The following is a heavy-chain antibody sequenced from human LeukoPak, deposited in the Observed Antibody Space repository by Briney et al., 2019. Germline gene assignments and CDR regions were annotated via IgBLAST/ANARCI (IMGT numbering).Heavy chain of an antibody. Sequence: PSETLSLTCTVSGDTINSLDLWSWVRQPPGKGLEWIGEMYLSGTTHSNPSVKSRVTISIDKSKNQFFLNLSSVTAADTAVYYCAGLVGRYSSGLYYYYFDYWGQGTLVTVSS. J-gene: IGHJ4*02. V-gene: IGHV4-4*02. CDR3: AGLVGRYSSGLYYYYFDY. CDR2: MYLSGTT. CDR1: GDTINSLDL. D-gene: IGHD3-22*01.